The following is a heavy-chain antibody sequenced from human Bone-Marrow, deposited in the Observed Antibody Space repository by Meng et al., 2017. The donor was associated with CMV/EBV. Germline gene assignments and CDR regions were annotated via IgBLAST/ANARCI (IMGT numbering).Heavy chain of an antibody. J-gene: IGHJ4*02. CDR2: ISSSSSYI. Sequence: EVQLVESGGGLVKPGGSLRLSWAASGFTFSSYSMNWVRQASGKGLEWVSSISSSSSYIYYADSVKGRFTISRDNAKNSLYLQMNSLRAEDTAVYYCARLFYDYVWGSYPYYFDYWGQGTLVTVAS. CDR3: ARLFYDYVWGSYPYYFDY. CDR1: GFTFSSYS. V-gene: IGHV3-21*01. D-gene: IGHD3-16*01.